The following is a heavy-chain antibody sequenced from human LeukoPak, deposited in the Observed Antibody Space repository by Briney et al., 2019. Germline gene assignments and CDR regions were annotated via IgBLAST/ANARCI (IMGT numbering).Heavy chain of an antibody. V-gene: IGHV4-59*01. CDR3: ARMYYYDSSGYSK. CDR1: GGSISSYY. D-gene: IGHD3-22*01. J-gene: IGHJ4*02. Sequence: PSETLSLTCTVSGGSISSYYWSWIRQPPGKGLEWIGYIYYSGSTNYNPSLKSRVTISVDTSKNQFSLKLSSVTAADTAVYYCARMYYYDSSGYSKWSQGTLVTVSS. CDR2: IYYSGST.